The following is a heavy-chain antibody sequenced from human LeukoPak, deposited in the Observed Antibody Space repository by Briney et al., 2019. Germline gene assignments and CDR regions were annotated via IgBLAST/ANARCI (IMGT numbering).Heavy chain of an antibody. CDR1: GFTFSSYW. CDR2: LKEDGSRQ. J-gene: IGHJ4*02. CDR3: ARDLSSRDAY. V-gene: IGHV3-7*03. D-gene: IGHD6-13*01. Sequence: PGGSLRLSCAASGFTFSSYWMSWVRQAPGKGLEWVASLKEDGSRQYYVDSAKGRFTISRDNAKNSLYLQMSSLRVEDTAVYYCARDLSSRDAYWGQGTLVTVSS.